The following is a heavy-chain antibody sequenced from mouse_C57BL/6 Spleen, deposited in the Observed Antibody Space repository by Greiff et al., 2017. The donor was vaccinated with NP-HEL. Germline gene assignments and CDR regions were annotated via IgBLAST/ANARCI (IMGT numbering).Heavy chain of an antibody. CDR1: GFTFSDYG. V-gene: IGHV5-17*01. D-gene: IGHD4-1*01. CDR3: ARGDHCGRTGY. J-gene: IGHJ2*01. Sequence: EVKGVESGGGLVKPGGSLKLSCAASGFTFSDYGMHWVRQAPEKGLEWVAYISSDYSTTYYADKVKGRFTISRDKAKNTLFLQMASLRSEDTAMYYCARGDHCGRTGYWGQGTTLTVSS. CDR2: ISSDYSTT.